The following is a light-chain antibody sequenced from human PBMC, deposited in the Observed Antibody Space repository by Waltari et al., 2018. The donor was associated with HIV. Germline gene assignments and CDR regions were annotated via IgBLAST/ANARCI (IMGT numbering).Light chain of an antibody. CDR3: GTWDNRLHLRV. Sequence: QSVLTQSPSMSAAPGQRVTISCSGTTANIAYNSVSWYQHLPGTAPKLLSYDTDKRPPEMSDRFSGSKSGTSATLDITGLQTGDEADYYCGTWDNRLHLRVFGDGTRLTVL. CDR2: DTD. J-gene: IGLJ3*02. V-gene: IGLV1-51*01. CDR1: TANIAYNS.